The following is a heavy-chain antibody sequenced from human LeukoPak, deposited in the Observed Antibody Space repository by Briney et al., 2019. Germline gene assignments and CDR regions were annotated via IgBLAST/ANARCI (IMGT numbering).Heavy chain of an antibody. D-gene: IGHD1-26*01. Sequence: SETPSLTCAVSGGSISSSSYYWGWIRQPPGKGLEWIGSMSYSGSTYYNPSLKSRVTISVDTSKNQFSLKLSSVTAADTAVYYCASGWELLDYWGQGTLVTVSS. CDR2: MSYSGST. CDR3: ASGWELLDY. J-gene: IGHJ4*02. CDR1: GGSISSSSYY. V-gene: IGHV4-39*07.